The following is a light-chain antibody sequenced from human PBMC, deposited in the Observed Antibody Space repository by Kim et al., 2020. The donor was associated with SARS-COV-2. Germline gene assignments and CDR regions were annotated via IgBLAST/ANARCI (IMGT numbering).Light chain of an antibody. J-gene: IGKJ1*01. CDR1: QSINNN. Sequence: VSPGESATLSCRASQSINNNLAWYQQKPGQAPRLLIYGGSIRAIGIPARFSGNGSETEFTLTITSLQSEDFAVYSCQQYNNWPRTFGLGTKVDIK. CDR2: GGS. V-gene: IGKV3-15*01. CDR3: QQYNNWPRT.